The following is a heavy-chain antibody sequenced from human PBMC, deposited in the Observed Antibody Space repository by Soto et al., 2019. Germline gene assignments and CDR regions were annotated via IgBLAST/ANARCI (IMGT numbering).Heavy chain of an antibody. CDR2: ISGNGGNT. V-gene: IGHV3-23*01. Sequence: PGGSLRLSCAASGFTFNNYAMSFSNYAMSWVRQAPGKGLEWVSLISGNGGNTYYADSVKGRFTISRDNSRNTVYLQMTSLRADDTAVYYCARDLVAKPDYWGQGTLVTVS. CDR3: ARDLVAKPDY. CDR1: GFTFNNYAMSFSNYA. J-gene: IGHJ4*02. D-gene: IGHD2-21*01.